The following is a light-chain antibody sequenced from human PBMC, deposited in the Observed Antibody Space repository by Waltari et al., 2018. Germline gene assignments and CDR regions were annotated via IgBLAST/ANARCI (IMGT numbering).Light chain of an antibody. Sequence: QSALTQPRSVSGSPGQSVTISCTGTSSDVGGYNYVSWYQQHPGKAPKLMIYDVSKRPSGGPDRFSGSKSGNTASLTISRLHAEDEADYYCCSYAGSYTYVFGTGTKVTVL. J-gene: IGLJ1*01. CDR3: CSYAGSYTYV. CDR2: DVS. V-gene: IGLV2-11*01. CDR1: SSDVGGYNY.